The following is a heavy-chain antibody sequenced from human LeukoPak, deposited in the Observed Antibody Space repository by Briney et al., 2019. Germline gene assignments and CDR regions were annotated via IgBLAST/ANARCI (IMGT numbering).Heavy chain of an antibody. CDR2: INPSGGST. D-gene: IGHD3-22*01. CDR3: ARAYFYDGNGHHYYFDS. CDR1: GYTFTSYY. Sequence: ASVKVSCKASGYTFTSYYMHWVRQAPGQGLEWMGIINPSGGSTSYAQKFQGRVTMTRDTSTGTVYMGLNTLRSEDTAVYYCARAYFYDGNGHHYYFDSWGQGTLVTVSS. V-gene: IGHV1-46*01. J-gene: IGHJ4*02.